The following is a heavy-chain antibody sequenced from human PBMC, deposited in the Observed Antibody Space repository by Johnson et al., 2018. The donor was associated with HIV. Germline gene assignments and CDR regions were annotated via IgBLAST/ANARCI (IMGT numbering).Heavy chain of an antibody. V-gene: IGHV3-49*04. CDR3: TRSHYFDSSDDAFDI. CDR2: IRSKAYGGTT. D-gene: IGHD3-22*01. Sequence: VQLVESGGGLVQPGRSLRLSCTASGFTFGDYAMSWVRQAPGKGLEWVGFIRSKAYGGTTEYAASVKGRFTISRDDSKSIAYLQMNSLKTEDTAVYYCTRSHYFDSSDDAFDIWGQGTMVTVSS. J-gene: IGHJ3*02. CDR1: GFTFGDYA.